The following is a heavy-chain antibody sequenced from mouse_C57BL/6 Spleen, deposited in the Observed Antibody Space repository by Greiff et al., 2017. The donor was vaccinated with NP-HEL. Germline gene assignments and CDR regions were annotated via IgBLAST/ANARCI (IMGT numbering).Heavy chain of an antibody. V-gene: IGHV1-55*01. D-gene: IGHD1-1*01. CDR2: IYPGSGST. CDR3: ARSGYGSSYDAMDY. CDR1: GYTFTSYW. Sequence: QVQLQQPGAELVKPGASVKMSCKASGYTFTSYWITWVKQRPGQGLEWIGDIYPGSGSTNYNEKFKSKATLTVDTSSRTAYMQLSSLTSDDSAVYYCARSGYGSSYDAMDYWGQGTSVTVSS. J-gene: IGHJ4*01.